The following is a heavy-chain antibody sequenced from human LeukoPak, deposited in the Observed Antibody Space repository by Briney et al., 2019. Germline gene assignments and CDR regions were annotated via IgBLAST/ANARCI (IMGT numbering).Heavy chain of an antibody. J-gene: IGHJ4*02. CDR2: ISAYNGNT. CDR3: ARERVPWDFDY. CDR1: GYTFTNYY. V-gene: IGHV1-18*04. Sequence: ASVKVSCKASGYTFTNYYIHWVRQAPGQGLEWMGWISAYNGNTNYAQKLQGRVTMTTDTSTSTAYMELRSLRSDDTAVYYCARERVPWDFDYWGQGTLVTVSS. D-gene: IGHD1-26*01.